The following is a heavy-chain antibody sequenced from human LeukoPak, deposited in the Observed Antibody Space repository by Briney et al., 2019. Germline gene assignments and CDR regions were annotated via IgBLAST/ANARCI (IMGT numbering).Heavy chain of an antibody. CDR1: VGSISSYY. J-gene: IGHJ5*02. D-gene: IGHD4-17*01. CDR3: AVGRADYGDYQTVGWFDP. Sequence: SESLSLTPTVSVGSISSYYWSWIWQPRGKGLGWIEYIFYSGSTIYNPSLKRRVTISVDASKNQFSLNLSSVTAADTAVYYCAVGRADYGDYQTVGWFDPWGQGTLVTVSS. CDR2: IFYSGST. V-gene: IGHV4-59*01.